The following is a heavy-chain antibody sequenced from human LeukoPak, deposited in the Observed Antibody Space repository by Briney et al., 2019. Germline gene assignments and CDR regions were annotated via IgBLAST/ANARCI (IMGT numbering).Heavy chain of an antibody. CDR1: GGSISSSSYY. CDR3: ARRRITIFGVVYDAFDI. Sequence: PSETLSLTCTVSGGSISSSSYYWGWIRQPPGKGLGWIGSIYYSGSTYYNPSLKSRVTISVDTSKNQFSLKLSSVTAADTAVYYCARRRITIFGVVYDAFDIWGQGTMVTVSS. CDR2: IYYSGST. D-gene: IGHD3-3*01. J-gene: IGHJ3*02. V-gene: IGHV4-39*01.